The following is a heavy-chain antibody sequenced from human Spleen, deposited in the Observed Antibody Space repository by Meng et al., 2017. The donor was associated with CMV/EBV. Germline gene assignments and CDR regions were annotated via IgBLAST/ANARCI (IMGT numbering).Heavy chain of an antibody. D-gene: IGHD2-15*01. CDR1: DYP. V-gene: IGHV3-43*01. J-gene: IGHJ5*02. CDR3: AKAGGYCSGGSCYSWLNWFDP. Sequence: DYPLHWVRQAPGKGLEWVSLISWDGGSTYYADSVKGRFTISRDNSKNSLYLQMNSLRTEDTALYYCAKAGGYCSGGSCYSWLNWFDPWGQGTLVTVSS. CDR2: ISWDGGST.